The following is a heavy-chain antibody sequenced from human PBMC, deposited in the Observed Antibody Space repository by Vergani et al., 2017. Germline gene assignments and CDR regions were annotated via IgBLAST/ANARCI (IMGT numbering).Heavy chain of an antibody. CDR2: INHSGST. CDR1: GGSFSGYY. D-gene: IGHD6-13*01. J-gene: IGHJ5*02. V-gene: IGHV4-34*01. CDR3: ARYIAAAGTEVSHKYNWFDP. Sequence: QVQLQQWGAGLLKPSETLSLTCAVYGGSFSGYYWSWIRQPPGKGLEWIGEINHSGSTNYNPSVKSRVTISVDTSKEQFSLKLSSVNAAYTAVYYCARYIAAAGTEVSHKYNWFDPWGEGTLVTVSS.